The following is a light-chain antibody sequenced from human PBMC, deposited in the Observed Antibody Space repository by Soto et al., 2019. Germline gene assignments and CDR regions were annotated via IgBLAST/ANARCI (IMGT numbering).Light chain of an antibody. Sequence: QSALTQPPSASGSPGQSVTISCTGTSSDVGGYNYVSWYQQHPGKAPKLMIYEVSKRPSGVPDRFSGSKSGNTASLTVSGLQAEDEADYYCSSYAGGNNWVFGTGTKLTVL. V-gene: IGLV2-8*01. CDR3: SSYAGGNNWV. CDR1: SSDVGGYNY. CDR2: EVS. J-gene: IGLJ1*01.